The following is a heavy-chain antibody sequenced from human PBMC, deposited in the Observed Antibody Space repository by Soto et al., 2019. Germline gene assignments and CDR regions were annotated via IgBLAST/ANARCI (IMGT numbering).Heavy chain of an antibody. J-gene: IGHJ6*03. CDR1: GFTFSSLA. CDR3: ARATEYCSSTSCTNYMDV. CDR2: ISGSGGST. V-gene: IGHV3-23*01. D-gene: IGHD2-2*01. Sequence: GGSLRLSWAASGFTFSSLAMSWVRQAPGKGLEWVSAISGSGGSTYYADSVKGRFTISRDNSKNTLYLQMNSLRAEDTAVYYCARATEYCSSTSCTNYMDVWGKGTTVTVSS.